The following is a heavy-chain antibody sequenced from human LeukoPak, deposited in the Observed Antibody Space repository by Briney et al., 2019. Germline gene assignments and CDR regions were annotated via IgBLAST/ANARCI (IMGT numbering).Heavy chain of an antibody. D-gene: IGHD6-19*01. Sequence: GASVKVSCKASGYTFTGYYMHWVRQAPGQGLEWMGWINPNSGGTNYAQKFQGRVTMTRDTSISTAYMELSRLRSDDTAVYYCARAGTVAGKRGIYYYYYMDVWGKGTTVTVSS. V-gene: IGHV1-2*02. CDR2: INPNSGGT. CDR3: ARAGTVAGKRGIYYYYYMDV. J-gene: IGHJ6*03. CDR1: GYTFTGYY.